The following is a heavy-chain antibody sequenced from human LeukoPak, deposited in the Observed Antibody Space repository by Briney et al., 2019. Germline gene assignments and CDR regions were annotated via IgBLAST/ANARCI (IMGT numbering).Heavy chain of an antibody. CDR3: ARVVPGPFNRFDH. Sequence: GASVKVSCKASGYTFRDYDINWVRQTTGQGLEWIGWVNINDGRTGYVKKFQGRVTMTRDTFINKAYMQLTSLRYDDTAVYYCARVVPGPFNRFDHWSQGTLVTVSS. CDR1: GYTFRDYD. CDR2: VNINDGRT. J-gene: IGHJ5*02. V-gene: IGHV1-8*02. D-gene: IGHD6-6*01.